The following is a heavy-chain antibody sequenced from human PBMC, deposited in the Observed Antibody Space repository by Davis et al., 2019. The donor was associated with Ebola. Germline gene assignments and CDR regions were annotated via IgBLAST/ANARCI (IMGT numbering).Heavy chain of an antibody. V-gene: IGHV3-23*01. CDR1: VITFSSYA. CDR3: ARDRDYYVTDGYHPRRWFDL. D-gene: IGHD3-22*01. Sequence: GESLKLSCTDSVITFSSYAMTWVRQAPGKGLEWVSAISGSGGSTYYADSVKGRFTISRDNSKTTLYLQMNSLRGEDTAVYYCARDRDYYVTDGYHPRRWFDLWGQGTQVIVSS. CDR2: ISGSGGST. J-gene: IGHJ5*02.